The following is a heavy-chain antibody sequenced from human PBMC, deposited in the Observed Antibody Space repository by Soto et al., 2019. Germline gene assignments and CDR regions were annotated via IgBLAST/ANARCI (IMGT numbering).Heavy chain of an antibody. Sequence: GGSLRLSCEASGFPFSSYAMHWVRQAPGKGLEWVTAISYDGNSMYYADSVKGRFTVSRDNSKNTQYLQMNSLRAEDTAVYFCARDMVGPTKFDCWGQGTLVTSPQ. J-gene: IGHJ4*01. CDR1: GFPFSSYA. CDR2: ISYDGNSM. D-gene: IGHD1-26*01. V-gene: IGHV3-30-3*01. CDR3: ARDMVGPTKFDC.